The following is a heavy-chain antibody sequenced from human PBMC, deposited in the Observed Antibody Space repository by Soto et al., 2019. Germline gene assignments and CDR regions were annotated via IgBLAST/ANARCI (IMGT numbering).Heavy chain of an antibody. V-gene: IGHV3-33*01. CDR3: ARDPGYSETKYMAV. CDR1: GFTFMSYG. J-gene: IGHJ6*03. D-gene: IGHD3-16*02. Sequence: QVQLVESGGGVVQPGRSLRLSCAASGFTFMSYGMHWVRQAPGKGLEWVAFIWYDGTNKYYADSVEGRLTISRDNSKNTLSLQMNSLRAEDTAVYYCARDPGYSETKYMAVWGKGTTVTVS. CDR2: IWYDGTNK.